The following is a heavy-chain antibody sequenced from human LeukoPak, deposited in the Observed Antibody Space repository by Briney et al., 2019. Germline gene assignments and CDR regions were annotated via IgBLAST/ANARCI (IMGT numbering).Heavy chain of an antibody. Sequence: SETLSLTCTVSGGSIGNYYWSWIRQPPGKRLEWIGYIHHSVSPTYNPSLRSRVTISVDASKNQFSLKVSSVTAADTAVYYCARDILMVGATHYFDYWGQGALVTVSS. J-gene: IGHJ4*02. CDR3: ARDILMVGATHYFDY. D-gene: IGHD1-26*01. V-gene: IGHV4-59*01. CDR2: IHHSVSP. CDR1: GGSIGNYY.